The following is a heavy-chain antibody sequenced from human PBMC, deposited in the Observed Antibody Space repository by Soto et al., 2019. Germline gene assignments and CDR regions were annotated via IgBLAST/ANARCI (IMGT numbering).Heavy chain of an antibody. CDR2: VSWDGKAQ. CDR3: VKKATVQAAHHFDY. CDR1: GFIFSNYG. V-gene: IGHV3-30*18. Sequence: QVQLVESGGGVVQPGGSLRLSCAASGFIFSNYGMQWFRQAPGKGLEWVAVVSWDGKAQYYADSVKGRFTISRDNSGDPMSLLMNSLRPDETAGYYCVKKATVQAAHHFDYSGQGPRVNVSS. J-gene: IGHJ4*02. D-gene: IGHD4-4*01.